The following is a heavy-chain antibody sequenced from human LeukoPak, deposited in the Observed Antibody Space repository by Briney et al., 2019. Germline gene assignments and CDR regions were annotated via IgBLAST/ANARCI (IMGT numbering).Heavy chain of an antibody. Sequence: GGSLRLSCAASGFTFSTYGMSWVRQAPGKGLEWVSAISGSGGSTYYADSVKGRFTISRDNSKNTLYLQMNSLRAEDTAVYYCATSEVAIDIWGQGTMVTVSS. J-gene: IGHJ3*02. CDR2: ISGSGGST. V-gene: IGHV3-23*01. CDR1: GFTFSTYG. CDR3: ATSEVAIDI.